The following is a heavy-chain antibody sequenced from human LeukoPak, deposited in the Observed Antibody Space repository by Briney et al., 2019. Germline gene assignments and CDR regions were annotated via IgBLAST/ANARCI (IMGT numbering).Heavy chain of an antibody. Sequence: SETLSLTCAVYGGSFSGYYWSWIRQPPGKGLEWVGEINHRGVTNYSPPLKSRVTISMDTSKNQFSLKLNSVTAADTAAYYCARINADSSGWPGEHYYIMDVWGQGTPVTVSS. CDR3: ARINADSSGWPGEHYYIMDV. J-gene: IGHJ6*02. CDR2: INHRGVT. V-gene: IGHV4-34*01. CDR1: GGSFSGYY. D-gene: IGHD6-19*01.